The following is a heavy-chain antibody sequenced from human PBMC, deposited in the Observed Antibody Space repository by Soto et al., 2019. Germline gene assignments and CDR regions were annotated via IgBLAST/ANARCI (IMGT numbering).Heavy chain of an antibody. CDR2: IYYSGGP. J-gene: IGHJ6*02. D-gene: IGHD2-2*01. CDR1: GGSISSGGYY. V-gene: IGHV4-31*03. Sequence: SETLSLTCTVSGGSISSGGYYWSWIRQHPGKGLEWIGYIYYSGGPYYNPSLKSRVAISLDTSKNQFSLKLTSVTAADTAVYYCARAPGCSSTSCYSAPYGLDVWGQGTTVTVSS. CDR3: ARAPGCSSTSCYSAPYGLDV.